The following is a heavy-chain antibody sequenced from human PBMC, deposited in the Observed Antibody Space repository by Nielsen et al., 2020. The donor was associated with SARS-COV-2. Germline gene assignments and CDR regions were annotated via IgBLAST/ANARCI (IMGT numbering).Heavy chain of an antibody. J-gene: IGHJ6*02. CDR1: GFTFIAYE. CDR2: ISSSGSTI. D-gene: IGHD6-19*01. V-gene: IGHV3-11*01. CDR3: ATLSGSGWYMDYYGMDV. Sequence: GESLKISCSASGFTFIAYEMNWVRQAPGKGLEWVSYISSSGSTICYADSVKGRFTISRDNAKNSLYLQMNSLRAEDTALYYCATLSGSGWYMDYYGMDVWGQGTTVTVSS.